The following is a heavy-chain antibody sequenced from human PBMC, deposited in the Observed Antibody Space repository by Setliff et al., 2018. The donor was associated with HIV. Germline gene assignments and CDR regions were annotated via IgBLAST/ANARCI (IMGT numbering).Heavy chain of an antibody. D-gene: IGHD3-10*01. Sequence: PSETLSLTCAVYGGSFSGNYWNWIRQPPGKGLEWIGEINHSANTNYSPSLKSRLTISVDTSKNQFSLKMSSVTAADTAVYYCARARGPEGYFDSWGQGTLVTVSS. CDR2: INHSANT. V-gene: IGHV4-34*01. CDR1: GGSFSGNY. CDR3: ARARGPEGYFDS. J-gene: IGHJ4*02.